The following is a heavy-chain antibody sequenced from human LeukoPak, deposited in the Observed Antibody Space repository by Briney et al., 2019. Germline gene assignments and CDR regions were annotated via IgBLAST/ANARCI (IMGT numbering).Heavy chain of an antibody. Sequence: PSETLSLTCTVSGGSISSYYWSWIRQPAGKGLEWIGRIYTSGSTNYNPSLKSRVTISVDKSKNLFSLKLSSVTAADTAVYYCARDSADWPFDYWGQGTLVTVSS. CDR1: GGSISSYY. CDR2: IYTSGST. J-gene: IGHJ4*02. V-gene: IGHV4-4*07. CDR3: ARDSADWPFDY. D-gene: IGHD3-9*01.